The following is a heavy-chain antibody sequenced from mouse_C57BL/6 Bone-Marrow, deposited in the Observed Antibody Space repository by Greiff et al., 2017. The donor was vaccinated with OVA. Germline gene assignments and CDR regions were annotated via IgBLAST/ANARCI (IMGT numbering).Heavy chain of an antibody. CDR2: INPSNGGT. Sequence: QVQLQQPGTELVKPGASVKLSCKASGYTFTSYWMHWVKQRPGQGLEWIGNINPSNGGTNYNEKFKSKATLTVDKSSSTAYMQLSSLTSEDSAVYYGARGKVYYYGYYFDDWGQGTTLTVSS. CDR3: ARGKVYYYGYYFDD. CDR1: GYTFTSYW. J-gene: IGHJ2*01. D-gene: IGHD1-1*01. V-gene: IGHV1-53*01.